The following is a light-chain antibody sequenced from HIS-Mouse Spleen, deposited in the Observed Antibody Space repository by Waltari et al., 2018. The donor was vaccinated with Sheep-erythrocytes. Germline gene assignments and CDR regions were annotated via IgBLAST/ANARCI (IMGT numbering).Light chain of an antibody. V-gene: IGKV4-1*01. Sequence: DIVMTQSPDSMAVSLGEGATINCKSSPSVLSSSNNKSYLAWYQQKPGQPPKLLMYWASTRESGVPDRFSGNGSGTDFTLASSSLQAEGVAVYYCQQYYSTPLTFGGGTKVEIK. CDR2: WAS. CDR3: QQYYSTPLT. J-gene: IGKJ4*01. CDR1: PSVLSSSNNKSY.